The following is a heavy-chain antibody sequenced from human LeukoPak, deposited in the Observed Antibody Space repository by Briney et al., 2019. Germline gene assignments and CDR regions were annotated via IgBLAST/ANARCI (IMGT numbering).Heavy chain of an antibody. CDR3: AKDYYDSSGFLDY. D-gene: IGHD3-22*01. V-gene: IGHV3-30*18. J-gene: IGHJ4*02. Sequence: GGSLRLSCAAFAFTFSSYGMHWVRQAPRKGLEWVAVISYDGSNKYYADSVKVRFTISRDNSKNTLYLQMNGLRAEDTAVYYCAKDYYDSSGFLDYWGQGTLVTVSS. CDR1: AFTFSSYG. CDR2: ISYDGSNK.